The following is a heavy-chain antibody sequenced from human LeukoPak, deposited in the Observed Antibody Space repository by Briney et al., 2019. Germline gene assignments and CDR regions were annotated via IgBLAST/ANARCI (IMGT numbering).Heavy chain of an antibody. CDR1: GYTFTIYG. J-gene: IGHJ4*02. CDR2: ISAYNGNT. CDR3: ARDTPAVLGYCSSTSCPRMGYFDY. D-gene: IGHD2-2*01. Sequence: GASVKVSCTASGYTFTIYGISWVRQAPGQGLEWMGWISAYNGNTNYAQKLQGRVTMTTDTSTSTAYMELRSLRSDDTAVYYCARDTPAVLGYCSSTSCPRMGYFDYWGQGTLVTVSS. V-gene: IGHV1-18*01.